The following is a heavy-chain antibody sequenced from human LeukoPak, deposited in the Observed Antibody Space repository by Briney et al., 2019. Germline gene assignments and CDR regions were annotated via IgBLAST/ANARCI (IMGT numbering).Heavy chain of an antibody. CDR2: ISSSSSYI. V-gene: IGHV3-21*01. CDR1: GFTFSSYS. D-gene: IGHD6-6*01. Sequence: GGSLRLSCAASGFTFSSYSMNWVRQAPGKGLEWVSSISSSSSYIYYADSVKGRFIISGDNAKNSLYLQMNSLRAEDTAVYYCARVSSSLYDAFDIWGQGTMVTVSS. CDR3: ARVSSSLYDAFDI. J-gene: IGHJ3*02.